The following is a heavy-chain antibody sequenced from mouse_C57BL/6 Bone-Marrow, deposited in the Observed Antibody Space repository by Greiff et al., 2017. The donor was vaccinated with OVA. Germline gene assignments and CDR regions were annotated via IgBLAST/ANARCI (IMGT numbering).Heavy chain of an antibody. V-gene: IGHV3-8*01. CDR1: GYSFTSDY. CDR2: ISYSGST. D-gene: IGHD2-14*01. Sequence: EVQLQESGPGLAKPSQTLSLTCSVTGYSFTSDYLNWIRKFPGNKLEYMGYISYSGSTYYNPSLISRISITRDTSKNQYYMQLNSVTTDNTATDYCARYHRLENAMDYWGQGTSVTVSS. J-gene: IGHJ4*01. CDR3: ARYHRLENAMDY.